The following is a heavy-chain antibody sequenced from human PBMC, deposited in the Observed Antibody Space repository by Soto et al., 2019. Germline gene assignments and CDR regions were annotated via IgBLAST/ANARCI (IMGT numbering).Heavy chain of an antibody. CDR1: GFTFSSYA. V-gene: IGHV3-23*01. CDR3: AKGVSQYAPLALFDY. Sequence: GGSLRLSCAASGFTFSSYAMSWVRQAPGKGLEWVSTISGSDGRTYSTDSVKGRFTISRDNSRNTAYLQMNSLRVEDTAVYYCAKGVSQYAPLALFDYWGRGTLVTVSS. D-gene: IGHD2-2*01. J-gene: IGHJ4*02. CDR2: ISGSDGRT.